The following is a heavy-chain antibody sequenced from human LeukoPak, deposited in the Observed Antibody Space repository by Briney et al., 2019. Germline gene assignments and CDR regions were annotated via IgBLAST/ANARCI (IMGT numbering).Heavy chain of an antibody. CDR2: IIPIFGTA. CDR3: ASSGSWPPGLRWFDY. J-gene: IGHJ4*02. V-gene: IGHV1-69*05. CDR1: GGTFSSYA. Sequence: GSSVKVSCKASGGTFSSYAISWVRQAPGQGLEWMGGIIPIFGTANYAQKFQGRVTITTDESTSTAYMELSSLRSEDTAVYYCASSGSWPPGLRWFDYWGQGTLVTVSS. D-gene: IGHD6-13*01.